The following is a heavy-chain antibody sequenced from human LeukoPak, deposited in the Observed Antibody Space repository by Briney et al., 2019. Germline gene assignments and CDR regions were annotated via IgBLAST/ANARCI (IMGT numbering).Heavy chain of an antibody. J-gene: IGHJ4*02. CDR2: INPSGGST. CDR3: ARGLPRGHYGPGTYYNIPYYFDY. Sequence: ASVKVSCKASGYTFTGYYMHWVRQAPGQGPEWMGIINPSGGSTSYAQKFQARVTMTRDTSTSTVYMELSSLRAEDTAVYYCARGLPRGHYGPGTYYNIPYYFDYWGQGTLVTVPS. D-gene: IGHD3-10*01. V-gene: IGHV1-46*01. CDR1: GYTFTGYY.